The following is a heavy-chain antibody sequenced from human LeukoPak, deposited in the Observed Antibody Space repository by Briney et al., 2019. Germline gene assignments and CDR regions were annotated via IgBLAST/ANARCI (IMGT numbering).Heavy chain of an antibody. J-gene: IGHJ4*02. D-gene: IGHD6-19*01. Sequence: GGSLRLSCAAAGFTFTDYSMNWVRQAPGKGLEWVANIKQDGSEKYYVDSVKGRFTISRDNAKNALYLQMNSLRAEDTAAYYCARVSIAVAAGDYWGQGTLVTVSS. V-gene: IGHV3-7*01. CDR2: IKQDGSEK. CDR1: GFTFTDYS. CDR3: ARVSIAVAAGDY.